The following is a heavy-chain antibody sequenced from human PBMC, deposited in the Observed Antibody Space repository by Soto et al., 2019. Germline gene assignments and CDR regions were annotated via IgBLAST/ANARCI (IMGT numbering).Heavy chain of an antibody. D-gene: IGHD6-13*01. CDR2: ISGSGGST. CDR1: GFTFSSYA. V-gene: IGHV3-23*01. Sequence: GSLRLSCAASGFTFSSYAMSWVRQAPGKGLEWVSAISGSGGSTYYADSVKGRFTISRDNSKNTLYLQMNSLRAEDTAVYYCAKDKGYIAAAGYFDYWGQGTLVTAPQ. J-gene: IGHJ4*02. CDR3: AKDKGYIAAAGYFDY.